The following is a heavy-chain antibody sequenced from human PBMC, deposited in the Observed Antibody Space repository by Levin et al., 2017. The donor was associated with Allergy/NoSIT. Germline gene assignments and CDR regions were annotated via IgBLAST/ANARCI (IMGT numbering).Heavy chain of an antibody. Sequence: SQTLSLTCTVSGGSISSSSYYWGWIRQPPGKGLEWIGSIYYSGSTYYNPSLKSRVTISVDTSKNQFSLKLSSVTAADTAVYYCATPRGTAMVSPFDYWGQGTLVTVSS. CDR1: GGSISSSSYY. CDR2: IYYSGST. V-gene: IGHV4-39*01. J-gene: IGHJ4*02. D-gene: IGHD5-18*01. CDR3: ATPRGTAMVSPFDY.